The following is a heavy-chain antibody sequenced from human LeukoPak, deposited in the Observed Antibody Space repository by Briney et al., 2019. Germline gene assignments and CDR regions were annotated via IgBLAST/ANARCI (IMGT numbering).Heavy chain of an antibody. CDR1: GFTFSNNY. CDR2: IYSGGST. J-gene: IGHJ4*02. CDR3: ARDSRFLEWSPLDY. V-gene: IGHV3-66*01. D-gene: IGHD3-3*01. Sequence: PGRSLRLSCAASGFTFSNNYMSWVRQAPGKGLEGVSFIYSGGSTYYSDSVTGRFTISRDNATNTLYLQINSLRAEDTAVYYCARDSRFLEWSPLDYWGQGTLVTVSS.